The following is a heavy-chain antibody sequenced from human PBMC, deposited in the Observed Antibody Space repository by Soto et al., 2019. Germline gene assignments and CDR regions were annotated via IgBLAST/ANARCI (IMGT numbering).Heavy chain of an antibody. CDR2: ITGSSSYI. D-gene: IGHD3-22*01. CDR3: ARDVYDYDSSAYWAY. V-gene: IGHV3-21*01. CDR1: GFTFSSYS. J-gene: IGHJ4*02. Sequence: EVHLVESGGGLVKPGGSLRLSCAASGFTFSSYSMNWVRQAPGKGLEWVSSITGSSSYIYNGDSVKGRFTISRDNAKNSLYLQMNSLRAEDTAVYYWARDVYDYDSSAYWAYWGQGTLVTVSS.